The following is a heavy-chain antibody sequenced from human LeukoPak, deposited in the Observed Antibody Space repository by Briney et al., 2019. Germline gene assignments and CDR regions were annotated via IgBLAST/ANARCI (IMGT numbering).Heavy chain of an antibody. CDR2: ILNIGST. CDR1: GGSISSDY. CDR3: ARHVTVASKGFDY. D-gene: IGHD5-12*01. Sequence: PSETLSLTCTDSGGSISSDYWSWIRQPPGKGLEWIGYILNIGSTNYNPSLKSRVTISLDTSKNQFSLKLSSVTAADTAVYYCARHVTVASKGFDYWGQGTLVTVSS. V-gene: IGHV4-59*08. J-gene: IGHJ4*02.